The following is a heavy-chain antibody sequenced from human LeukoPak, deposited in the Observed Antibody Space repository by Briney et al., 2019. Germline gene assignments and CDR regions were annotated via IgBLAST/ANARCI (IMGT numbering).Heavy chain of an antibody. Sequence: ASVKVSCKASGYTFTSYDINWVRQATGQGLEWMGWMNPNSGNTGYAQKFQSRVTITRNTSISTAYMELSSLRSEDTAVYYCARGLAAAGKERDYWGQGTLVTVSS. J-gene: IGHJ4*02. CDR1: GYTFTSYD. V-gene: IGHV1-8*03. CDR3: ARGLAAAGKERDY. D-gene: IGHD6-13*01. CDR2: MNPNSGNT.